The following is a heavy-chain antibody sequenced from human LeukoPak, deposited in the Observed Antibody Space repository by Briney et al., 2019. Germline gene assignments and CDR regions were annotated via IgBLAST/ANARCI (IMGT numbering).Heavy chain of an antibody. CDR1: GFTFSSYW. CDR3: AKGLGKATVTPLGY. J-gene: IGHJ4*02. V-gene: IGHV3-74*01. D-gene: IGHD4-11*01. Sequence: GGSLRLSCAASGFTFSSYWMHWVRQAPGKGLVWVSRINSDGSSTSYADSVKGRFTISRDNSKNTLYLQMDSLRAEDTAVYYCAKGLGKATVTPLGYWGQGTLVTVSS. CDR2: INSDGSST.